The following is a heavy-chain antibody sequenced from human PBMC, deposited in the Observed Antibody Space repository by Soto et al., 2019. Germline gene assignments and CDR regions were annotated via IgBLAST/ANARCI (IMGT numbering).Heavy chain of an antibody. CDR1: GFTFSSYA. J-gene: IGHJ6*02. CDR2: ISGSGGST. Sequence: LRLSCAASGFTFSSYAMSWVRQAPGKGLEWVSAISGSGGSTYYADSVKGRFTISRDNSKNTLYLQMNSLRAEDTAVYYCAGYGSGSYAYYYYGMDVWGQGTTVTVSS. D-gene: IGHD3-10*01. V-gene: IGHV3-23*01. CDR3: AGYGSGSYAYYYYGMDV.